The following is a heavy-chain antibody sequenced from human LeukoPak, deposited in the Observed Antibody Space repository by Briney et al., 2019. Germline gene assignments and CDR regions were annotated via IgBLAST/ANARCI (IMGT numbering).Heavy chain of an antibody. CDR3: VKDSSTTSWYIAFDV. D-gene: IGHD2-2*02. CDR2: FGLYGGTT. J-gene: IGHJ3*01. CDR1: GLIFSSYA. Sequence: GGSLRLSCAASGLIFSSYAMTWVRQAPGKGLEWVSSFGLYGGTTHYADSVKGRFTISRDNSKNTLYLQMTSLRADDTAVYYCVKDSSTTSWYIAFDVWGQGTMVAVSS. V-gene: IGHV3-23*01.